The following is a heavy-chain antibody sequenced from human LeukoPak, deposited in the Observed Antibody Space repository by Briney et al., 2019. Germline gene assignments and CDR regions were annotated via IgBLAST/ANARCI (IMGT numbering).Heavy chain of an antibody. CDR2: SSRSGSGE. J-gene: IGHJ2*01. V-gene: IGHV3-11*01. CDR1: GFTFSDFH. CDR3: ARDLYSSGWPAFDL. Sequence: PGGFLRLSCAASGFTFSDFHMSWIRQAPGKGLEWISYIGSSRSGSGEHYPDSVRGRFAISRDSARNSLDLQMNSLRVEDTAVYYCARDLYSSGWPAFDLWGRGTLVTVSS. D-gene: IGHD6-19*01.